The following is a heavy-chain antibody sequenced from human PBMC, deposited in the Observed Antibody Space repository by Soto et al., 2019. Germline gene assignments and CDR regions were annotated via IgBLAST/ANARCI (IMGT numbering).Heavy chain of an antibody. CDR3: VRPFYYDLDGSYGMDV. Sequence: LKRSGEGCGYSVTSYWFGWERQIPGKGLEWMGIIYPGDSDTRYSPSFQGQVTISADKSISTAYLQWSSLKASDTAMYYCVRPFYYDLDGSYGMDVWGQGTTVTVSS. V-gene: IGHV5-51*01. CDR1: GYSVTSYW. J-gene: IGHJ6*02. D-gene: IGHD3-3*01. CDR2: IYPGDSDT.